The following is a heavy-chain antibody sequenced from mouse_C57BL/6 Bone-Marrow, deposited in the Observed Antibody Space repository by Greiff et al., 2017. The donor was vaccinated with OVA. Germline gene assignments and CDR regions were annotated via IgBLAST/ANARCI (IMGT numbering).Heavy chain of an antibody. CDR2: IWTGGGT. Sequence: VQLQQSGPGLVAPSQSLSITCTVSGFSLTSYAISWVRQPPGKGLEWLGVIWTGGGTNYNSALKSRLSISKDNSKSQVFLKMNSLQTDDTARYYCARKGENMGYYAMDYWGQGTSVTVSS. CDR3: ARKGENMGYYAMDY. J-gene: IGHJ4*01. D-gene: IGHD1-1*02. V-gene: IGHV2-9-1*01. CDR1: GFSLTSYA.